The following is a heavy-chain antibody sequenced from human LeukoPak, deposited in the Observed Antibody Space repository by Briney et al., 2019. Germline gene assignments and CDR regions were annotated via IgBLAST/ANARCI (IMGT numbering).Heavy chain of an antibody. CDR3: ARFDSSGYYYFAY. J-gene: IGHJ4*02. V-gene: IGHV4-34*01. CDR2: INHSGST. Sequence: SETLSLTCAVYGGSFSGYYWSWIRQPPGKGLEWIGEINHSGSTNYNPSLKSRVIISVDTSKNQFSLKLSSVTAADTAVYYCARFDSSGYYYFAYWGQGTLVTVSS. D-gene: IGHD3-22*01. CDR1: GGSFSGYY.